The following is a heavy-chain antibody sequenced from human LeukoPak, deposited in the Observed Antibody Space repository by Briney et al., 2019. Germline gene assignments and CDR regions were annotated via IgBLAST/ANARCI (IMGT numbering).Heavy chain of an antibody. CDR3: ARDYLNWFDP. CDR1: GGSISSSSYY. V-gene: IGHV4-39*07. J-gene: IGHJ5*02. CDR2: IYTSGST. Sequence: SETLSLTCTVSGGSISSSSYYWGWIRQPPGKGLEWIGRIYTSGSTNYNPSLKSRVTMSVDTSKNQFSLKLSSVTAADTAVYYCARDYLNWFDPWGQGALVTVSS.